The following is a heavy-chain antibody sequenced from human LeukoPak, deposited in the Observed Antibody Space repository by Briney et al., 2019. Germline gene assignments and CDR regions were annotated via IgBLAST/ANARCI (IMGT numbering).Heavy chain of an antibody. D-gene: IGHD4-17*01. Sequence: SETLSLTCTVSGGSISSYYWSWIRQPPGKGLEWIGYIYYSGSTNYNPSLKSRVTISVDTSKDQFSLKLSSVTAADTAVYYCARWSLGAMVTTFDYWGQGTLVTVSS. V-gene: IGHV4-59*01. J-gene: IGHJ4*02. CDR2: IYYSGST. CDR3: ARWSLGAMVTTFDY. CDR1: GGSISSYY.